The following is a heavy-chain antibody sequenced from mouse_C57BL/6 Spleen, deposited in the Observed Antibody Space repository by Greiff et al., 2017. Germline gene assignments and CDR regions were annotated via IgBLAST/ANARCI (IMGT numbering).Heavy chain of an antibody. CDR3: ARWTAQATVDY. CDR2: IYPGSGNT. D-gene: IGHD3-2*02. CDR1: GYSFTSYY. V-gene: IGHV1-66*01. J-gene: IGHJ2*01. Sequence: QVQLKQSGPELVKPGASVKISCKASGYSFTSYYIHWVKHRPGQGLEWIGWIYPGSGNTKYNEKFKGKATLTADTSSSTAYMQLSSLTSEDSAVYYCARWTAQATVDYWGQGTTLTVSS.